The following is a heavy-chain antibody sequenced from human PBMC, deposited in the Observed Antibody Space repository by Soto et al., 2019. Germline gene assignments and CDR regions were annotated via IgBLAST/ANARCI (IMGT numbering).Heavy chain of an antibody. CDR1: GGSSSGYD. D-gene: IGHD4-17*01. CDR3: ARADYGDYIYYFDY. Sequence: LETLSLSCTVSGGSSSGYDWSWIRQPPGKGLEWIGYIYYSGSTNYNPSLKSRVTISVDTSKNQFSLKLSSVTAADTAVYYCARADYGDYIYYFDYWGQGTLVTVSS. J-gene: IGHJ4*02. CDR2: IYYSGST. V-gene: IGHV4-59*01.